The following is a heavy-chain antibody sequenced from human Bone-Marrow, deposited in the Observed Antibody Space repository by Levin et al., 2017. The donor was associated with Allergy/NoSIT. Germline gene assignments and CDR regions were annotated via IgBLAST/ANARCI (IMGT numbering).Heavy chain of an antibody. CDR1: GFSFSTYA. CDR3: ARDRGGGSLPYCFDY. V-gene: IGHV3-30*04. Sequence: GESLKISCAASGFSFSTYAMHWVRQAPGKGLEWVAVMSFDGSTKYYVDSVQGRFTISRDNSRNALYLEMNSLRLEDTAMYYCARDRGGGSLPYCFDYWGQGTLVTVSS. J-gene: IGHJ4*02. CDR2: MSFDGSTK. D-gene: IGHD3-10*01.